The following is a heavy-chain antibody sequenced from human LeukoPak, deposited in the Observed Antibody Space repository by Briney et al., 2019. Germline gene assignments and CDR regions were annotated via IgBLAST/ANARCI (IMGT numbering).Heavy chain of an antibody. CDR2: IYYSGST. J-gene: IGHJ4*02. CDR3: ARGTIFGVVIMGYYFDY. D-gene: IGHD3-3*01. Sequence: PSEALSLTCTVSGGSISSGDYYWSWIRQPPGKGLEWIGYIYYSGSTYYNPSLKSRVTILVDTSKNQFSLKLSSVTAADTAVYYCARGTIFGVVIMGYYFDYWGQGTLVTVSS. V-gene: IGHV4-30-4*01. CDR1: GGSISSGDYY.